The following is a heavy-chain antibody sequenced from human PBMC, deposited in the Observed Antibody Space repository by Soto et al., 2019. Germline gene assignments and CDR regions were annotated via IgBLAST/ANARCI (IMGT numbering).Heavy chain of an antibody. D-gene: IGHD3-10*01. J-gene: IGHJ4*02. CDR3: LGTFGELYCGFAY. CDR2: ISSSSSYT. V-gene: IGHV3-11*05. Sequence: QVQLVESGGGLVKPGGSLRLSCAASGFTFSDYYMSWIRQAPGKGLEWVSYISSSSSYTNYADPVKGRFTISRDNDRNPLYRPMNGVRGEDAAVYYCLGTFGELYCGFAYWGQGTLVPVSS. CDR1: GFTFSDYY.